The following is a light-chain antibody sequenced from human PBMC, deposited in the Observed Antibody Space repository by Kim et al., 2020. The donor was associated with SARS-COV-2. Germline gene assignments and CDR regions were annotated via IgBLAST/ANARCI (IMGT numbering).Light chain of an antibody. CDR2: GKN. CDR1: SLRSYY. CDR3: NSRDSSTNHLV. J-gene: IGLJ2*01. V-gene: IGLV3-19*01. Sequence: SSELTQDPAVSLALGQTVRITCQGDSLRSYYASWYQQKAGQAPVVVIYGKNNRLSGIPDRFSGSTSGNTASLTITGAQAEDEAVYYCNSRDSSTNHLVFG.